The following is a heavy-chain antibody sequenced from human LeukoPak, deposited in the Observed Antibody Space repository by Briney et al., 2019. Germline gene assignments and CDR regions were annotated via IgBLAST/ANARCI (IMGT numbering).Heavy chain of an antibody. V-gene: IGHV4-59*01. CDR3: ARHGYSSGSLAGFDP. CDR2: MYYSRSV. D-gene: IGHD6-19*01. J-gene: IGHJ5*02. Sequence: PSESLSLTCTVAGGSISSYYWSWIRQPPGKGLEWIGYMYYSRSVNSHPSLKSRVTISVDTSKNQFSLKLSSVTAADTAVYYCARHGYSSGSLAGFDPWGQGTQVA. CDR1: GGSISSYY.